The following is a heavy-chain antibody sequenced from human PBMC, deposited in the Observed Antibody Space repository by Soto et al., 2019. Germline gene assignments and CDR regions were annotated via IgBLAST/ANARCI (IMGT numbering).Heavy chain of an antibody. CDR3: AREEYYYGSGAFFDY. J-gene: IGHJ4*02. Sequence: QVQLVQSGAEVKKTGSSVKVSCKASGGTFSSYTISWVRQAPGQGLEWMGRIIPILGIANYAQKFQGRVTITADKSTSTAYMELSSLRSEYTAVYYCAREEYYYGSGAFFDYWGQGTLVTVSS. CDR1: GGTFSSYT. V-gene: IGHV1-69*08. D-gene: IGHD3-10*01. CDR2: IIPILGIA.